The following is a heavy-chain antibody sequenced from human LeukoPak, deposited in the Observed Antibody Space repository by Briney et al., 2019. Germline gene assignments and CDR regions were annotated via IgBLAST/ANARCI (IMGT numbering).Heavy chain of an antibody. CDR3: AKEAASNYYYYYYMDV. J-gene: IGHJ6*03. V-gene: IGHV3-23*01. Sequence: GGSLRLSCAASGFTFSSYAMSWVRQAPGKGLEWVSAISGSGGSTYYADSVKGRFTISRDNSKNTLYLQMNSLRAEDTAVYYCAKEAASNYYYYYYMDVWGKGTTVTVSS. CDR2: ISGSGGST. CDR1: GFTFSSYA. D-gene: IGHD6-13*01.